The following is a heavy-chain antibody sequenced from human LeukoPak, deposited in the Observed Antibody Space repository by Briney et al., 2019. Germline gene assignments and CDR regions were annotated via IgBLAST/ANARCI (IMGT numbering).Heavy chain of an antibody. CDR3: ANQDDYGGNSY. CDR1: GGTFSSYA. V-gene: IGHV1-69*13. Sequence: SVKVSFKASGGTFSSYAISWVRQSPGQGLEWMGGIIPIFGTANYAQKFQGRVTITADESTSTAYMELSSLRSEDTAVYYCANQDDYGGNSYWGQGTLVTVSS. CDR2: IIPIFGTA. D-gene: IGHD4-23*01. J-gene: IGHJ4*02.